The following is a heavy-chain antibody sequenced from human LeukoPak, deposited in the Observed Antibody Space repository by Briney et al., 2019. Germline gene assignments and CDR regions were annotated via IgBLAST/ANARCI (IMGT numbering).Heavy chain of an antibody. CDR3: ARDLTDYYELDY. CDR2: IYYSGST. J-gene: IGHJ4*02. CDR1: GGSTSSYY. Sequence: SETLSLTCTVSGGSTSSYYWSWIRQPPGKGLEWIGYIYYSGSTNYNPSLKSRVTMSVDTSKNQFSLRLSSVTAADTAVYYCARDLTDYYELDYWGQGTLVTVSS. D-gene: IGHD3-22*01. V-gene: IGHV4-59*12.